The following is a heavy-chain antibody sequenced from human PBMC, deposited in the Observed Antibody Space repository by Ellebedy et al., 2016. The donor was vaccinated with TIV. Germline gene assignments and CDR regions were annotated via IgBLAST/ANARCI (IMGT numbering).Heavy chain of an antibody. CDR3: ARAIGSGDGT. J-gene: IGHJ5*02. Sequence: GGSLRLSXVASGFTFSNYCMHWVRQAPGKGLDWVANIKEDGSTIYYVDSVKGRFTISRDNAKNSLYLQMNSLRTEDTAVYYCARAIGSGDGTWGQGALVTVSS. V-gene: IGHV3-7*01. D-gene: IGHD2-15*01. CDR2: IKEDGSTI. CDR1: GFTFSNYC.